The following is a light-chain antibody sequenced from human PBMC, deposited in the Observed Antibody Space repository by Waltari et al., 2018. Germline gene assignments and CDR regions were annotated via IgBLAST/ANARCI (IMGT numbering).Light chain of an antibody. CDR2: ESM. CDR3: GTWDSSLSGAV. Sequence: QSVLTQPPSVSAAPGQRVTISCSGGSSNIGYNYVSWYRQFPGTARKLLIYESMGRPSAILGRLSGAKSGTAATRDITGLQAGDEADYYCGTWDSSLSGAVFGGGTHLTVL. J-gene: IGLJ7*01. CDR1: SSNIGYNY. V-gene: IGLV1-51*02.